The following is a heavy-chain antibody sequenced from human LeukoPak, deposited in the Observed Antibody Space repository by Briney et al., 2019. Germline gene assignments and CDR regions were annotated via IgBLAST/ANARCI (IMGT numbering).Heavy chain of an antibody. CDR3: ARGGYSGSLGGAFDI. V-gene: IGHV4-38-2*01. Sequence: SETLSLTCAVSGYSISSGYYWGWIRQPPGKGLEWIGSIYHSGNTYYNSSLKSRVTISVDTSKNQFSLKLSSVTAADTAVYYCARGGYSGSLGGAFDIWGRGTMVTVSA. CDR1: GYSISSGYY. CDR2: IYHSGNT. J-gene: IGHJ3*02. D-gene: IGHD1-26*01.